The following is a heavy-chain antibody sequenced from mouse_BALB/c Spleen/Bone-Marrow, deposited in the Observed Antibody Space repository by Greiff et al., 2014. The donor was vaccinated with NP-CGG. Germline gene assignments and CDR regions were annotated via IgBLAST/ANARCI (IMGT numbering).Heavy chain of an antibody. CDR2: INPSNGGT. V-gene: IGHV1S16*01. CDR3: TIGGFDY. J-gene: IGHJ2*01. CDR1: GYTFTSYR. Sequence: VQLVESGAELVKPGASVKLSCEASGYTFTSYRMHWVKLRPGQGFEWIGEINPSNGGTNYNEKFKRKATLTVDKSSSTAYMQLSSLTSEDSAVYYCTIGGFDYWGQGTTLTVSS.